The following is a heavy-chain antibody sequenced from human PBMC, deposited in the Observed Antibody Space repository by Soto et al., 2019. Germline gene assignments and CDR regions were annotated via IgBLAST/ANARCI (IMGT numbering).Heavy chain of an antibody. V-gene: IGHV1-8*01. CDR1: GYTFTSYD. Sequence: QVQLVQSGAEVKKPGDSVKVSCKASGYTFTSYDIIWVRQATGQGLEWMGWMNPSTGNTDSAEKFQCRLTIIRNTSISTVYMELSSLSLEDTAVYYCARGRIIVAGGFDPWGQGTLVTVSS. CDR2: MNPSTGNT. D-gene: IGHD5-12*01. CDR3: ARGRIIVAGGFDP. J-gene: IGHJ5*02.